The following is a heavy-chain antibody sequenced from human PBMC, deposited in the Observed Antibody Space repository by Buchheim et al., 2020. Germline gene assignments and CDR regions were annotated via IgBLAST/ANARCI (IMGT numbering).Heavy chain of an antibody. Sequence: QLQLQESGPGLVKPSETLSLTCTVSGGSISSSSYYWGWIRQPPGKGLEWIGSIYYSGSTYYNPSLKSRVTISVDTSKNQFSLKLSSVTAADTTVYYCARAYGYGSGSYRYYFDYWGQGTL. CDR2: IYYSGST. V-gene: IGHV4-39*07. CDR1: GGSISSSSYY. D-gene: IGHD3-10*01. CDR3: ARAYGYGSGSYRYYFDY. J-gene: IGHJ4*02.